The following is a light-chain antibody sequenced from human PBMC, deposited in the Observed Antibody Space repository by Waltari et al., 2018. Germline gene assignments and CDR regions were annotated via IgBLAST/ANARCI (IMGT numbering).Light chain of an antibody. CDR2: EVP. J-gene: IGLJ2*01. CDR3: CSYAGASTHVV. CDR1: SSDVGSYNL. Sequence: QSALTQPASVSGSPGQSITISCTGTSSDVGSYNLVSWYQQHPGKAPKLMSYEVPKRSSGFSNRFSGSKSGNTAALTISGLQAEDESDYYCCSYAGASTHVVFGGGTKVTVL. V-gene: IGLV2-23*02.